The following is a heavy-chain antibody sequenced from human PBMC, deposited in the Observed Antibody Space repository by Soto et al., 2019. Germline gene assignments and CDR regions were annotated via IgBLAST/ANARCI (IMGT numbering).Heavy chain of an antibody. CDR1: GGSFSGYY. V-gene: IGHV4-34*01. J-gene: IGHJ4*02. CDR3: AGSLSGSVLGGY. D-gene: IGHD1-26*01. CDR2: INHSGST. Sequence: SETLSLTCAVYGGSFSGYYWSWIRQPPGKGLEWIGEINHSGSTNYNPSLKSRVTISVDTSKNQFSLKLSSVTAAATAVYYCAGSLSGSVLGGYWGQGTLVTVSS.